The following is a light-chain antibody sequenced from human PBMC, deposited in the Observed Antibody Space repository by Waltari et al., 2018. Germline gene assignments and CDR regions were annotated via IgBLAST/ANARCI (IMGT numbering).Light chain of an antibody. Sequence: QSALTQPASVSGSPGQSITISCTGTSNDVGFYNYVSWYQQHPGKAPKLMIFGVGNRPSGVSHRFSGSKSGNTASLTSSGLQTEDEADYYCSSYTSSSSLAFGGGTKVTVL. V-gene: IGLV2-14*03. CDR2: GVG. J-gene: IGLJ3*02. CDR1: SNDVGFYNY. CDR3: SSYTSSSSLA.